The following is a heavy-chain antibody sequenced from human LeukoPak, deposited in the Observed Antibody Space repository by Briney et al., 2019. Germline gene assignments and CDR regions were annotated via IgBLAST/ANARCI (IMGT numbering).Heavy chain of an antibody. CDR3: AREILDKYYYGSAFDY. Sequence: GGSLRLSCAASGFTFSSYWMSWVRQAPGKGLEWVANIKQDGSEKYYVDSVKGRFTISRDNAKNSLYLQMNSLRAEDTAVYYCAREILDKYYYGSAFDYWGQGTLVTVSS. V-gene: IGHV3-7*01. CDR1: GFTFSSYW. CDR2: IKQDGSEK. D-gene: IGHD3-10*01. J-gene: IGHJ4*02.